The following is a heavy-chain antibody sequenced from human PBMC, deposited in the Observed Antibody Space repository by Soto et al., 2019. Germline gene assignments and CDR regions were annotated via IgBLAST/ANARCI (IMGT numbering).Heavy chain of an antibody. CDR2: ISAYNGNT. J-gene: IGHJ6*02. Sequence: ASVKVSCKASGYTFTSYGISWVRQAPGQGLEWMGWISAYNGNTNYAQKLQGRVTMTTDTSTSTAYMELRSLRSDDTAVYYCARASRHDFWSGYYTYYYYGMDVWGQGTTATVSS. CDR1: GYTFTSYG. CDR3: ARASRHDFWSGYYTYYYYGMDV. V-gene: IGHV1-18*04. D-gene: IGHD3-3*01.